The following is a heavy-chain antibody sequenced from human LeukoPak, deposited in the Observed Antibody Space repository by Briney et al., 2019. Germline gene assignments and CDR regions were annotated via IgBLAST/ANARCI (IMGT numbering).Heavy chain of an antibody. CDR3: ARVGFTKRDGYSYFDY. V-gene: IGHV3-33*01. Sequence: PGGSLRLSCAASGFTFSSCGMHWVRQAPGKGLEWVAVIWCDGSNKYYADSVKGRFTISRDNSKNTLYLQMNSLRAEDTAVYYCARVGFTKRDGYSYFDYWGQGTLVTVSS. CDR2: IWCDGSNK. J-gene: IGHJ4*02. CDR1: GFTFSSCG. D-gene: IGHD5-24*01.